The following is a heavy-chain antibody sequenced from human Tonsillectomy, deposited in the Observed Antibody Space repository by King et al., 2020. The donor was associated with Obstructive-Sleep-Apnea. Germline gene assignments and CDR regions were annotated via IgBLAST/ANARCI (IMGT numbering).Heavy chain of an antibody. D-gene: IGHD4-17*01. Sequence: QLQESGPGLVKPSETLSLTCTVSGYPITSGYYWGWIRQPPRKGLEWIGSIYHSGSAHYNPSVKSRVTLSLDTSKNQVSLKLSSVTAADTAVYYCARFDYGVPGHFDLWGRGTLVTVSS. CDR2: IYHSGSA. CDR1: GYPITSGYY. V-gene: IGHV4-38-2*02. J-gene: IGHJ2*01. CDR3: ARFDYGVPGHFDL.